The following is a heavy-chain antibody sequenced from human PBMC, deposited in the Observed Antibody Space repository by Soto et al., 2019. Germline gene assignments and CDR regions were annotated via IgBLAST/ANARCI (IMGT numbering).Heavy chain of an antibody. CDR2: TYYRSKWFH. Sequence: QGQLQQSGPELVKPSQTLSLTCAISGDSVSRDITSWNWIRQSPSSGLEWLGRTYYRSKWFHDYAVSVKSRITINPDTSKNQLSLELNSMTAEYTAVYYCARGNALDVWGQGTVVTVSA. V-gene: IGHV6-1*01. D-gene: IGHD3-10*01. CDR1: GDSVSRDITS. CDR3: ARGNALDV. J-gene: IGHJ3*01.